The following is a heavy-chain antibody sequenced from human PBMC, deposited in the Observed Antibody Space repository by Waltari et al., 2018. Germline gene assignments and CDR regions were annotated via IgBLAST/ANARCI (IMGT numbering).Heavy chain of an antibody. CDR2: ITSGGGDT. CDR1: GFTFSNYA. J-gene: IGHJ4*02. CDR3: AKEIYRIGRPCFDY. V-gene: IGHV3-23*01. Sequence: QLLESGGGWRQAGGSLRLSCAASGFTFSNYARSWVRQAPGEGPEWVSGITSGGGDTYYTDSGRGRFTISRDNSKNTVYLQMNSLRHEDTAVYYCAKEIYRIGRPCFDYWGQGVRVTVSS. D-gene: IGHD6-19*01.